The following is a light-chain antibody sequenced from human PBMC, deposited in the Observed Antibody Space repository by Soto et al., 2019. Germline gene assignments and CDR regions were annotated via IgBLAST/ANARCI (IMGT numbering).Light chain of an antibody. CDR1: SGHSNYL. J-gene: IGLJ3*02. V-gene: IGLV4-60*02. CDR3: ETWDSNTQV. CDR2: PEAGGIY. Sequence: QLVPTQSSSASASLGSSGKLTCTLSSGHSNYLIAWQQQQPGKPPRSLMKPEAGGIYNKGSGVPDRFSGCSSGADRYLTISNLQCEDEADYYWETWDSNTQVFGGGTELTVL.